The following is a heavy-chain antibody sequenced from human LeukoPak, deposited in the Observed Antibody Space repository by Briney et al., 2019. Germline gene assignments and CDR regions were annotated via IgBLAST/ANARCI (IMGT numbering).Heavy chain of an antibody. J-gene: IGHJ4*02. Sequence: PGGSLRLSCAASGFTSNTYTRNWVRQAPAKGLEWVSAISGSGGSTYYADSVKGRFTISRDNSKNTLYLQMNSLRAEDTAVYYCAKVPSVAAVDYWGQGTLVTVSS. CDR3: AKVPSVAAVDY. CDR1: GFTSNTYT. D-gene: IGHD6-19*01. CDR2: ISGSGGST. V-gene: IGHV3-23*01.